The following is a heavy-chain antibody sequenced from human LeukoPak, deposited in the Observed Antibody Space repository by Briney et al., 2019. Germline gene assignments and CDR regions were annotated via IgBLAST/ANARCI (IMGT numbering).Heavy chain of an antibody. CDR2: INAGNGDT. V-gene: IGHV1-3*01. CDR3: AIKYYYGSGSYYLPDVFDI. J-gene: IGHJ3*02. CDR1: GYTFTYYA. D-gene: IGHD3-10*01. Sequence: ASVKVSCKASGYTFTYYAMHWVRQAPGQRLEWMGWINAGNGDTKYSQNFQGRVTITRDTSASTAYMELSSPRSEDTAVYYCAIKYYYGSGSYYLPDVFDIWGQGTMVTVSS.